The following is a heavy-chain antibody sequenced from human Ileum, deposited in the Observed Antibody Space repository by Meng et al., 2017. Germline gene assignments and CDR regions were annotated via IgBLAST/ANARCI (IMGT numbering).Heavy chain of an antibody. CDR2: TSTYNSNR. J-gene: IGHJ4*02. CDR3: ARGRHCSSTTCYLSDS. Sequence: QVHLVQSGPEVRKPGASVKVSCKASGYSFTNSGINWVRQAPGKGLEWMGWTSTYNSNRNYAQSLQGRVTMTTDTSTTTAYMELRSLTFDDTAVYYCARGRHCSSTTCYLSDSWGQGTLVTVSS. V-gene: IGHV1-18*01. CDR1: GYSFTNSG. D-gene: IGHD2-2*01.